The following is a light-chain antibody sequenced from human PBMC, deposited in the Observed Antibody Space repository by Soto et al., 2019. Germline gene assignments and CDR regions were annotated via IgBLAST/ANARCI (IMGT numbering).Light chain of an antibody. CDR1: SSDVGGYNY. V-gene: IGLV2-14*01. J-gene: IGLJ1*01. CDR2: DVS. Sequence: QSVLTQPASVSGSPGQSITISCTGTSSDVGGYNYVSWYQQHPGKAPKLMIYDVSNRPSGVSNRFSGSKSGSTASLTISGLQAEDEADYYCNSWTSSSTYVFGTGTKVTVL. CDR3: NSWTSSSTYV.